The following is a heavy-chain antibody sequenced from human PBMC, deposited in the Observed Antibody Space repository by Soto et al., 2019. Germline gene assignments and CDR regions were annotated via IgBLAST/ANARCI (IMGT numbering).Heavy chain of an antibody. D-gene: IGHD7-27*01. V-gene: IGHV4-59*08. CDR3: ARRWGRTFDY. Sequence: PSETLSLTCTVSGGSISSYYWSWIRQPPGKGLEWIGYIYYSGSTNYNPSLKSRVAISVDTSKNQFSLKLSSVTAADTAVYYCARRWGRTFDYWGQGTTVTVSS. CDR1: GGSISSYY. CDR2: IYYSGST. J-gene: IGHJ4*03.